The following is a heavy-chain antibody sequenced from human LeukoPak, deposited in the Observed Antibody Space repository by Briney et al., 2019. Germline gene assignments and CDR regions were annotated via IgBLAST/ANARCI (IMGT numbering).Heavy chain of an antibody. Sequence: SETLSLTCAVYGGSFSGYYWSWIRQPPGKGLEWIGEINHSGSTNYNPSLKSRVTISVDTSKNQSSLKLSSVTAADTAVYYCARRRKYYDILTGYPLYYFDYWGQGTLVTVSS. CDR2: INHSGST. CDR1: GGSFSGYY. V-gene: IGHV4-34*01. CDR3: ARRRKYYDILTGYPLYYFDY. D-gene: IGHD3-9*01. J-gene: IGHJ4*02.